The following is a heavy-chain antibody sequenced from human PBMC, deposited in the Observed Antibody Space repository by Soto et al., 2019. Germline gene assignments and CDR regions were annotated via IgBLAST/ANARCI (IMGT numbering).Heavy chain of an antibody. V-gene: IGHV3-48*03. D-gene: IGHD3-10*01. CDR3: ARETSYGQSATIVGEF. Sequence: EVQLVESGGGLVQPGGSLRLSCVGSGFRFNEYEINWVRQAPGKGLEWISYINSGGSLIYYAASVKGRFTISRDNYKDSVYLQMNSLRAADTALYYCARETSYGQSATIVGEFWGQGTLVTVSS. CDR1: GFRFNEYE. CDR2: INSGGSLI. J-gene: IGHJ4*02.